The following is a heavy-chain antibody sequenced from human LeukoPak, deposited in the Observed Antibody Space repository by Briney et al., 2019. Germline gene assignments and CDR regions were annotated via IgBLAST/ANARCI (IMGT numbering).Heavy chain of an antibody. CDR1: GDSVSSNSAA. CDR3: ARDRTVRGVIIRPYGMDV. Sequence: SQTLSLTCAISGDSVSSNSAAWNWIRQSPSRGLEWLGRTYYRSKWYNDYAVSMKSRISINPNTFKNQFSLQLNSMTPEDTAVYYCARDRTVRGVIIRPYGMDVWGQGTAVTVSS. J-gene: IGHJ6*02. D-gene: IGHD3-10*01. V-gene: IGHV6-1*01. CDR2: TYYRSKWYN.